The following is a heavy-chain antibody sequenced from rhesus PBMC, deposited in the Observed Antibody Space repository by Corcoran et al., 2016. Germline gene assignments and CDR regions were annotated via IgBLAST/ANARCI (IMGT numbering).Heavy chain of an antibody. J-gene: IGHJ4*01. V-gene: IGHV3-201*01. D-gene: IGHD2-21*01. CDR2: ISWSGGST. CDR1: GFTFDDYA. CDR3: ARDLDGSGYFDY. Sequence: EVQLVESGGGVVQPGGSLRLSCAASGFTFDDYAMHWVRQAPGKGLEWVSGISWSGGSTYYADTVKGQFTISRDNAKNSLYLQMGSVRAEDTALYYCARDLDGSGYFDYWGQGVLVTVSS.